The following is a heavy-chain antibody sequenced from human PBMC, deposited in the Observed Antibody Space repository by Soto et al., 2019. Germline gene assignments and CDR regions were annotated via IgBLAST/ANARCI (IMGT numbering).Heavy chain of an antibody. CDR3: ARELQGLYYFDF. V-gene: IGHV1-3*01. D-gene: IGHD4-4*01. J-gene: IGHJ4*02. Sequence: PRASVKVSCKTSGYTFTSYAIHWVRQAPGQRLEWMGWINADNGDTKYSQKFSGRVTITRDTSANTAFMELSSLRSEDTAMYYCARELQGLYYFDFWGQGTLVTVSS. CDR2: INADNGDT. CDR1: GYTFTSYA.